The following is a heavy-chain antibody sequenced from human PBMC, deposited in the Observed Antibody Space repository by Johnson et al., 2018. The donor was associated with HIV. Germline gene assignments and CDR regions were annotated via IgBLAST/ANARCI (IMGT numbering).Heavy chain of an antibody. CDR1: GFTVSSDY. J-gene: IGHJ3*02. D-gene: IGHD2-15*01. CDR2: IYSGGST. CDR3: GGVRVVALDI. V-gene: IGHV3-66*02. Sequence: VQLVESGGGLVQPGGSLRLSCAASGFTVSSDYMTWVRQAPGKGLEWVSIIYSGGSTYYTRSVKGRFTISRDNSKHMLFLQINSLRVEDPAGVYCGGVRVVALDIWGQGTMVTVSS.